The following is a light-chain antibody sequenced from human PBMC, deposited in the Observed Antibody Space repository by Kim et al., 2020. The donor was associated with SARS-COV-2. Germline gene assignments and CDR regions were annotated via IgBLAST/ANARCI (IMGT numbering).Light chain of an antibody. V-gene: IGKV2-24*01. CDR2: KIS. CDR3: MQATDFPRT. J-gene: IGKJ1*01. CDR1: QSLAHSNGNNY. Sequence: PASISCRSSQSLAHSNGNNYLSWLQQRPGQPPRLLIYKISNRLSGVPDRFSGSGAGTDFTLRINRVELEDVGVYYCMQATDFPRTFGQGTKVDIK.